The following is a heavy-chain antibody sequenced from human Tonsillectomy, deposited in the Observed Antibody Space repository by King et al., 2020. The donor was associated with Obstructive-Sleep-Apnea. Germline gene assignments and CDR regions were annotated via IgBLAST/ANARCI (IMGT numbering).Heavy chain of an antibody. Sequence: QLQESGPGLVKPSETLSLTCTVSGGSISSYYWSWIRPPPGKGLEWIGYIHYSGSTNYNPSLKSRVTISADTSKNQFSLKLSSVTAADTAVYYCARGGLGFCSGGSCYWFDPWGQGTLVTVSS. CDR1: GGSISSYY. D-gene: IGHD2-15*01. CDR3: ARGGLGFCSGGSCYWFDP. V-gene: IGHV4-59*01. CDR2: IHYSGST. J-gene: IGHJ5*02.